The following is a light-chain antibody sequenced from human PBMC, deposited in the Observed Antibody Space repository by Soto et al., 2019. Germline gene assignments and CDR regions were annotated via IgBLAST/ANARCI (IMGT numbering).Light chain of an antibody. V-gene: IGLV2-14*01. CDR3: SSYTTSSTVV. CDR2: DVD. J-gene: IGLJ2*01. CDR1: NSDVGGYNY. Sequence: SALTQPASISGSPGQSITISCTGTNSDVGGYNYVSWYQQYPGKAPKLMIYDVDNRPSGVSYRFSGSKSGKTASLTISGLQAEDEADDYCSSYTTSSTVVFGGGTKLTVL.